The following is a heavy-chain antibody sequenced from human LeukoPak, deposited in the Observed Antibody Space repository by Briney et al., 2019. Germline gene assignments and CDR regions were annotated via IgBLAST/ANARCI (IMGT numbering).Heavy chain of an antibody. D-gene: IGHD6-19*01. CDR2: IYYSGST. CDR1: GGSISSGDYY. Sequence: SETLSLTCTVSGGSISSGDYYWSWIRQPPGKGLEWIGYIYYSGSTYYHPSLKSRVTISVDTSKNQFSLKLSSVTAADTAVYYCARDGPWGIAVAGTLDYWGQGTLVTVSS. V-gene: IGHV4-30-4*08. CDR3: ARDGPWGIAVAGTLDY. J-gene: IGHJ4*02.